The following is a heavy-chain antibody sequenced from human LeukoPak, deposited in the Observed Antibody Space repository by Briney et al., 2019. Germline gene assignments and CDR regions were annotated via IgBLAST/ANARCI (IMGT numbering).Heavy chain of an antibody. CDR1: GFTFSTYW. Sequence: GSLRLSCAASGFTFSTYWMGWIRQPPGKGLEWIGYIYYSGSTNYNPSLKSRVTISVDTSKNQFSLKLSSVTAADTAVYYCARARLGATTNWGQGTLVTVSS. V-gene: IGHV4-59*01. CDR2: IYYSGST. D-gene: IGHD1-26*01. J-gene: IGHJ4*02. CDR3: ARARLGATTN.